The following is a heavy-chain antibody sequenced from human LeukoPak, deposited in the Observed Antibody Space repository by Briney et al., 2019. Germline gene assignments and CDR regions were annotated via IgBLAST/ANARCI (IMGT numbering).Heavy chain of an antibody. V-gene: IGHV1-46*01. Sequence: ASVKVSCKASGYTFTNYYIHWVRQAPGQGLEWMGIADPIGGSTNYAQKFQGRVTMTRDTSTSTVYMELSSLRSEDSAVYYCARWTTTYLDYWGQGTLVTVSS. D-gene: IGHD4-11*01. J-gene: IGHJ4*02. CDR2: ADPIGGST. CDR3: ARWTTTYLDY. CDR1: GYTFTNYY.